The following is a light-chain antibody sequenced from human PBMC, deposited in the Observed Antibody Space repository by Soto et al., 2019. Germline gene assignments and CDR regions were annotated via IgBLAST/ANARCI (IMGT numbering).Light chain of an antibody. J-gene: IGKJ3*01. V-gene: IGKV4-1*01. CDR1: QSVLYSSNNKNY. Sequence: DIVMTQSPDSLAVSLGERATINCKSSQSVLYSSNNKNYLAWYQQKPGQPPKLLIYWASTRESGVPDRFSGSESGTDFTLTISSLQAEDVAVYYCQQYYSTSFTFGPGTKVDIK. CDR2: WAS. CDR3: QQYYSTSFT.